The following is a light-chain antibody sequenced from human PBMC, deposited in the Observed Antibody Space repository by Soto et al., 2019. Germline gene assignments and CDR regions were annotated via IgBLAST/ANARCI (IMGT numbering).Light chain of an antibody. CDR3: SSYAGSNNFV. J-gene: IGLJ1*01. Sequence: QFALTQPPSASGFPGQSVTISCTGTSSDVGYYDYVSWYQQHPDKAPKLVIYEVTKRPSGVPDRVSASKSGNTASLTVSGLRAEDEADYYCSSYAGSNNFVFGSGTKVTVL. V-gene: IGLV2-8*01. CDR1: SSDVGYYDY. CDR2: EVT.